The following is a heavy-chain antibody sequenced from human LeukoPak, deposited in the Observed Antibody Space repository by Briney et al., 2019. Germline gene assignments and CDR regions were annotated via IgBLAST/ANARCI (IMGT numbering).Heavy chain of an antibody. V-gene: IGHV3-21*01. J-gene: IGHJ4*02. CDR3: ARGGPYAATAIAGLDY. CDR2: ISSSSNYI. CDR1: GFTYSSYS. Sequence: PGGSLRLSCAASGFTYSSYSMNWVRQAPGKGLEWVSAISSSSNYIYYADSVKGRFTISRDNAKNPLYLQMNSLRAEDTAVYYCARGGPYAATAIAGLDYWGQGTQVTVSS. D-gene: IGHD2-2*02.